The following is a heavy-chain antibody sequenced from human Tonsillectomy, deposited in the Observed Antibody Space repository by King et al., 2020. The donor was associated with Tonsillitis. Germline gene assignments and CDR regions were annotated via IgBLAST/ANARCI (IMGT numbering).Heavy chain of an antibody. J-gene: IGHJ6*02. CDR2: VDQTGIS. V-gene: IGHV4-34*01. D-gene: IGHD3-10*01. CDR1: GGSFNNYL. CDR3: ARGHIRGLIVTRGLDV. Sequence: VQLQQWGAGLLKPSQTLSLTCAVYGGSFNNYLWSWIRQPPGKGLEWIGEVDQTGISNYNPSLKSRLTISLDASRNQFSLRLSSVTAADTAVYYCARGHIRGLIVTRGLDVWGQGTTVTVSS.